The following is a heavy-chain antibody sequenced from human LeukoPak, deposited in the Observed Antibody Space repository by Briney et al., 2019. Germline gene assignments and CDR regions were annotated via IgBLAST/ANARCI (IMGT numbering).Heavy chain of an antibody. CDR1: GFTFSDHY. Sequence: GGSLRLSCAAPGFTFSDHYMDWVRQAPGKGLEWVGRSRNKANSYTTEYAAPVKGRFTISRDDSKDSLYLQMTSLKTEDTAVYYCTRDSDYYYMDVWGKGTTVTVS. CDR3: TRDSDYYYMDV. CDR2: SRNKANSYTT. D-gene: IGHD6-19*01. V-gene: IGHV3-72*01. J-gene: IGHJ6*03.